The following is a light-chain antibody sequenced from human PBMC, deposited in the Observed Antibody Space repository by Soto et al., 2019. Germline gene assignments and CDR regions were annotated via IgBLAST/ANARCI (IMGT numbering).Light chain of an antibody. Sequence: QSALTQPASMSGSPGQSITISCTGTSSDVGGYDYVSWYQQHPGKAPKFMIYEVTNRPSGVSHRFSGSKSGNTASLTISGLQAEDEADYYCTSYTTGSTYVFGTGTKV. J-gene: IGLJ1*01. CDR3: TSYTTGSTYV. CDR1: SSDVGGYDY. V-gene: IGLV2-14*01. CDR2: EVT.